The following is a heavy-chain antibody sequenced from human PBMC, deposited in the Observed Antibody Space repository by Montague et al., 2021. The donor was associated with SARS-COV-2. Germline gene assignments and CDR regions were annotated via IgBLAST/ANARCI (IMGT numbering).Heavy chain of an antibody. Sequence: LSLTCTVSGGSISSGGYYWSWVRQAPGKGLEWVAVIWYDGSXQYYGDSVKGRFTISRDNSKNTLYLQMNSLRAEDTAVYYCAREYSAPRWFGEYNRYGMDVWGQGTTVTVSS. CDR3: AREYSAPRWFGEYNRYGMDV. J-gene: IGHJ6*02. CDR1: GGSISSGGYY. D-gene: IGHD3-10*01. CDR2: IWYDGSXQ. V-gene: IGHV3-33*08.